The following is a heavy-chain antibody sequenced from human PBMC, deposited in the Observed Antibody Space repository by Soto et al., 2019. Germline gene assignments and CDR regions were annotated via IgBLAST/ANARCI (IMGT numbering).Heavy chain of an antibody. D-gene: IGHD3-3*01. CDR3: ASPRQGNYDFLSDYYALDY. J-gene: IGHJ4*02. Sequence: PSETLSLTCTVSGASISSSRSYWGWVRQPPGKGLEWIVSFYYTGGTYSTYYNPSLKSRVTISVDTSKSQFSLNLRSVTAADTAVYYCASPRQGNYDFLSDYYALDYWGQGTLVTVSS. CDR2: FYYTGGT. V-gene: IGHV4-39*01. CDR1: GASISSSRSY.